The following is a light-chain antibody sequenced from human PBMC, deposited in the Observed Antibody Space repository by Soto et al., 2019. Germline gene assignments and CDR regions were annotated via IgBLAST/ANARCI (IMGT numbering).Light chain of an antibody. J-gene: IGLJ1*01. CDR1: SSNIGRSS. V-gene: IGLV1-44*01. Sequence: QSVLTQAPSVSGTPGQRVTITCSGSSSNIGRSSVNWYQHLPGTAPKLLTHGNNHRPSGVPDRFSGSKSGTSASLAISGLXPEDEADYCCAAWDDSLNEYVFGDGTKVTVL. CDR3: AAWDDSLNEYV. CDR2: GNN.